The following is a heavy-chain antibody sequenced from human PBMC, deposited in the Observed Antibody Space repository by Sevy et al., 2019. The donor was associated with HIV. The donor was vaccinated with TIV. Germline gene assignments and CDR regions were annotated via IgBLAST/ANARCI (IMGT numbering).Heavy chain of an antibody. CDR3: AGGRYDSSGSFDAFDI. CDR1: GFTFITYA. J-gene: IGHJ3*02. V-gene: IGHV3-23*01. D-gene: IGHD3-22*01. CDR2: IYGSGGAT. Sequence: GGSLRLSCKPSGFTFITYAMNWVRQAPGKGLEWVSTIYGSGGATYYADSVKGRFTISRDNSKNTLYLQMNSLGTGDSAVYYCAGGRYDSSGSFDAFDIWGQGTMVTVSS.